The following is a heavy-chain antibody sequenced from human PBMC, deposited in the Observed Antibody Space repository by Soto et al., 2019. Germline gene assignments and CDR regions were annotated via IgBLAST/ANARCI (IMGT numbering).Heavy chain of an antibody. CDR2: ISYEGSNT. V-gene: IGHV3-30-3*01. CDR3: ARVTPGNNLYYFSGLDF. D-gene: IGHD1-1*01. Sequence: GGSLRLSCVASGFSFDTYGIHWVRQAPGKGLQWVALISYEGSNTYYADSVRGRFTISRDNSKNTLYLQMNTLRPEDTGVYYCARVTPGNNLYYFSGLDFWGQGTSVNVS. J-gene: IGHJ6*02. CDR1: GFSFDTYG.